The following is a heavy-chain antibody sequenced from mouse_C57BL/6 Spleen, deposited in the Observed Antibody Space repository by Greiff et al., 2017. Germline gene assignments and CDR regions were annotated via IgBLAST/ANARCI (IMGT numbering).Heavy chain of an antibody. CDR2: IDPEDGDT. D-gene: IGHD1-1*01. Sequence: EVQLQQSGAELVRPGASVKLSCTASGFNIKDYYMHWVKQRPEQGLEWIGRIDPEDGDTAYAPKFQGQATMTADTSSNTAYLQLSSLTSEDTAVYYCTTYGSSLYYFDYWGQGTTLTVSS. CDR3: TTYGSSLYYFDY. V-gene: IGHV14-1*01. CDR1: GFNIKDYY. J-gene: IGHJ2*01.